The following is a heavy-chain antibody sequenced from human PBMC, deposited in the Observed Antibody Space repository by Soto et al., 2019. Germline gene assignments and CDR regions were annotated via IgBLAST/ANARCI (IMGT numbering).Heavy chain of an antibody. J-gene: IGHJ3*02. CDR2: ISYDGSNK. D-gene: IGHD2-15*01. Sequence: QVQLVESGGCVVQPGRSLSLSCAASGFTFSSYDMHWVRQPPGKGLEWVAVISYDGSNKYYADSVKGRFTISRDNSKNTLYLQMNSLRAEDTAVYYCARNSPPCSGGSCYQGAFDIWGQGTMVTVSS. CDR1: GFTFSSYD. V-gene: IGHV3-30-3*01. CDR3: ARNSPPCSGGSCYQGAFDI.